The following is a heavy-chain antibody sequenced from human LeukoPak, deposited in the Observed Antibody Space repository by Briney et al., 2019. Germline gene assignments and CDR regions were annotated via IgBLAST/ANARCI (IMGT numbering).Heavy chain of an antibody. V-gene: IGHV1-18*01. Sequence: ASVTVSCKASGYSFTSHGISWVRQAPGQGLEWMGWISGYNGNTNYAQKFQGRVTMTTDTSTSTAYTELRSLRSDDTAIYYCARQVDTTMALPDYWGQGTLVTVSS. CDR1: GYSFTSHG. J-gene: IGHJ4*02. CDR2: ISGYNGNT. D-gene: IGHD5-18*01. CDR3: ARQVDTTMALPDY.